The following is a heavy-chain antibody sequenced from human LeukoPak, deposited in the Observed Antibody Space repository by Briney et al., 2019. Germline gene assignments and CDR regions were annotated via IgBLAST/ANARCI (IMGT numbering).Heavy chain of an antibody. Sequence: GGSLRLSCAASGFTFSSYGMSWVRQAPGKGLEWVSAISGSGGSTYYADSVKGRFTISRDNSRNTLYLQMNSLRVEDTALYYCARGLRGYTYGYYYYMDVWGQGTLVTVSS. CDR2: ISGSGGST. CDR3: ARGLRGYTYGYYYYMDV. D-gene: IGHD5-18*01. J-gene: IGHJ6*03. CDR1: GFTFSSYG. V-gene: IGHV3-23*01.